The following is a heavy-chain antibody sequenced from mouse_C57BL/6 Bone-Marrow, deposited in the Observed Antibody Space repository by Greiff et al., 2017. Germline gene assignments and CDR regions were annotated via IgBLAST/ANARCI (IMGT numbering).Heavy chain of an antibody. CDR3: GGSRIYYDYDGWFAY. D-gene: IGHD2-4*01. V-gene: IGHV1-85*01. CDR1: GYTFTSYD. Sequence: QVQLQQSGPELVKPGASVKLSCKASGYTFTSYDINWVKQRPGQGLEWIGWIYPRDGSTKYNEKFKGKATLTADTSSSTAYMELHSLTSEDSAVYFCGGSRIYYDYDGWFAYWGKGTLVTVSA. CDR2: IYPRDGST. J-gene: IGHJ3*01.